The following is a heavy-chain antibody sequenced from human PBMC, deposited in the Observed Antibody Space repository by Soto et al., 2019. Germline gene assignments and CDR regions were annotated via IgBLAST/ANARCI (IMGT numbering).Heavy chain of an antibody. J-gene: IGHJ5*02. Sequence: SETLSLTCTVSGGSISSYYWSWIRQPAGKGLEWIGRIYTSGSTNYNPSLKSRVTTSVDTSKNQFSLKLSSVTAADTAVYYCARESFYGSGWWWFDPWGQGTLVTVSS. CDR3: ARESFYGSGWWWFDP. V-gene: IGHV4-4*07. CDR1: GGSISSYY. CDR2: IYTSGST. D-gene: IGHD3-10*01.